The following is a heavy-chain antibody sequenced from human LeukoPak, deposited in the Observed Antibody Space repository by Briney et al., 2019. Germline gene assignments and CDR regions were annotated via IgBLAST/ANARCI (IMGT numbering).Heavy chain of an antibody. V-gene: IGHV4-59*01. CDR1: GGSISSYY. CDR2: IYYSGST. CDR3: ARTYGSSGLGYFDL. D-gene: IGHD6-13*01. J-gene: IGHJ2*01. Sequence: SETLSLTCTVSGGSISSYYWSWIRQPPGKGLGWIGYIYYSGSTNYSPSLKSRLTISVDTSKNQFSLKLSSVTAADTAVYYCARTYGSSGLGYFDLWGRGTLVTVSS.